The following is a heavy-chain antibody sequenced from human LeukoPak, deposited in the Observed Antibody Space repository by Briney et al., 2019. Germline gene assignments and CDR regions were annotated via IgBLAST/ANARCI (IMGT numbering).Heavy chain of an antibody. J-gene: IGHJ4*02. V-gene: IGHV3-30*02. CDR2: IRYDGSNK. CDR3: AKDGPRGYCYGYPDY. D-gene: IGHD5-18*01. CDR1: GFTFSSYG. Sequence: PGGSLRLSCAASGFTFSSYGMRWVRQAPGKGLEWVAFIRYDGSNKYYADSVKGRFTISRDNSKNTLYLQMNSLRAEDTAVYYCAKDGPRGYCYGYPDYWGQGTLVTVSS.